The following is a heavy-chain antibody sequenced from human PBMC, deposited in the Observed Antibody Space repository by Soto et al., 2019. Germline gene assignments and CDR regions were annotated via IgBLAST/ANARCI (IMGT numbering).Heavy chain of an antibody. CDR2: ISSSGSST. CDR1: GFTFGDYS. D-gene: IGHD6-25*01. Sequence: QVQLVESGGGLVKPGGSLRLSCAASGFTFGDYSMSWIRQAPGKGLEWVSYISSSGSSTYYVDSVRGRFTISRDNAKNSLYLQMDSLGAEDTAVYYCARAAAASPAAWYWGQGTLVTVSS. V-gene: IGHV3-11*01. J-gene: IGHJ4*02. CDR3: ARAAAASPAAWY.